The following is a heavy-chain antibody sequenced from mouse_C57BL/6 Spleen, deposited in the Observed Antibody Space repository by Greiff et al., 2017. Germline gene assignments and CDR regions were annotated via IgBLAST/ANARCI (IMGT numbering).Heavy chain of an antibody. J-gene: IGHJ3*01. CDR1: GYTFTGYW. V-gene: IGHV1-9*01. CDR3: ARSDGSSPAWFAY. CDR2: ILPGSGST. Sequence: VQLQQSGAELMKPGASVKLSCKATGYTFTGYWIEWVKQRPGHGLEWIGEILPGSGSTNYNEKLKGKAIFTADKSSKTAYMQLSSLTTEDSAIYYCARSDGSSPAWFAYWGQGTLVTVSA. D-gene: IGHD1-1*01.